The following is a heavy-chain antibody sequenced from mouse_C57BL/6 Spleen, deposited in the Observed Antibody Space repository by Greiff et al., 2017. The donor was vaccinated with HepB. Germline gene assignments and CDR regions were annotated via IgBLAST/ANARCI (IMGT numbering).Heavy chain of an antibody. J-gene: IGHJ1*03. CDR2: IDPSDSYT. Sequence: VKLQQPGAELVMPGASVKLSCKASGYTFTSYWMHWVKQRPGQGLEWIGEIDPSDSYTNYNQKFEGKSTLTVDKSSSTAYMQLSSLTSEDSAVYYCARGFITTVVATGYFDVWGTGTTVTVSS. CDR1: GYTFTSYW. V-gene: IGHV1-69*01. CDR3: ARGFITTVVATGYFDV. D-gene: IGHD1-1*01.